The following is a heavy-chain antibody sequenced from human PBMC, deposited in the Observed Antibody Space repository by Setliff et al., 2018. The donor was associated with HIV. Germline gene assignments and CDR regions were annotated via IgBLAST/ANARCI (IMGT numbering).Heavy chain of an antibody. J-gene: IGHJ4*02. Sequence: LSETLSLTCTVSGGSFIGSSFQSTWIRQTPGKGLEWIADIAYSGTTMYTNYNPSLESRAIISEDTSRDQFFLKLTSVTADDTGIYYCARGPPFAYWGQGLLVTVSS. CDR2: IAYSGTTMYT. CDR3: ARGPPFAY. V-gene: IGHV4-39*07. CDR1: GGSFIGSSFQ.